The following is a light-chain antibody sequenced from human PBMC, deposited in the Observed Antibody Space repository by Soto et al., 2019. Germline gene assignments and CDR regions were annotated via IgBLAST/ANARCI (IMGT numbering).Light chain of an antibody. CDR2: EVS. J-gene: IGLJ3*02. CDR3: SSYAGRNNWV. Sequence: QAVLTQPPSASESPGQSVTISCTGTSSDVGGYKYVSWYQQHPGKAPKLMIYEVSKRPSGVPDRFSGSKSGNTASLTVSGLQAEDEADYYCSSYAGRNNWVFGGGTKVTVL. CDR1: SSDVGGYKY. V-gene: IGLV2-8*01.